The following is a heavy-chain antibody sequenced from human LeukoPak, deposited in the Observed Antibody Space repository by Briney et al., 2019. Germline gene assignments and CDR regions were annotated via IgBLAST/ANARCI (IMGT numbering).Heavy chain of an antibody. J-gene: IGHJ6*03. V-gene: IGHV3-33*06. Sequence: PGGSLRLSCAASGFTFSSYGIHWVRQAPGKGLEWVAVIWYDGSYKYYADSVKGRFTISRDNSKSTLYLQMNSLTAEDTAVYYCAKMRGQYYHSYYMDAWGKGTTVTVSS. CDR1: GFTFSSYG. CDR2: IWYDGSYK. CDR3: AKMRGQYYHSYYMDA.